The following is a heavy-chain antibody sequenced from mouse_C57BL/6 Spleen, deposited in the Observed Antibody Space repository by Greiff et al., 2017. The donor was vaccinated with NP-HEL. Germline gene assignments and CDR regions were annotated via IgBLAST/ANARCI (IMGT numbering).Heavy chain of an antibody. J-gene: IGHJ4*01. V-gene: IGHV1-69*01. CDR2: IDPSDSYT. CDR1: GYTFTSYW. Sequence: VQLQQPGAELVMPGASVKLSCKASGYTFTSYWMHWVKQRPGQGLEWIGEIDPSDSYTNYNQKFKGKSTLTVEKSSSTAYMQLSSLTSEDSAVYYCARKGVPGAMDYWGQGTSVTVSS. CDR3: ARKGVPGAMDY.